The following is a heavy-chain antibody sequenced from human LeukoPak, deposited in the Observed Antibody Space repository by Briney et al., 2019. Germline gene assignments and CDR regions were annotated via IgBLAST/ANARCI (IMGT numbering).Heavy chain of an antibody. CDR1: GFTVNNNY. J-gene: IGHJ4*02. CDR2: IYSGDNT. Sequence: GGSLRLSCAASGFTVNNNYMNWVRQAPGKGLEWVSVIYSGDNTYYTDSVKGRFTISRDNSKNTLYLQMNSLRAEDTAVYYCASEGNYYDSSGYLDYWGQGTLVTVSS. V-gene: IGHV3-66*01. CDR3: ASEGNYYDSSGYLDY. D-gene: IGHD3-22*01.